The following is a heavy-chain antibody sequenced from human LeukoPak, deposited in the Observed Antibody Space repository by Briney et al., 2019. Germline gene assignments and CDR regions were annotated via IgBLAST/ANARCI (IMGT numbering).Heavy chain of an antibody. CDR3: ARPSGDNRFDY. CDR1: GYTFTNYW. V-gene: IGHV5-51*01. CDR2: IYPGDSNT. J-gene: IGHJ4*02. Sequence: GESLKIPCKGSGYTFTNYWIGWVRQMPGEGLEWMGNIYPGDSNTRYSPSFQGQVTISADKSISTIFLQWSSLKASDTAIYYCARPSGDNRFDYWGQGTLVTVSS. D-gene: IGHD4-17*01.